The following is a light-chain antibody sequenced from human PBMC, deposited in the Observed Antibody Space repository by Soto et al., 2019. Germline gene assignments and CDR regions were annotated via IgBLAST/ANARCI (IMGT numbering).Light chain of an antibody. CDR2: GAS. V-gene: IGKV3-15*01. J-gene: IGKJ1*01. CDR3: QQYNNWPPTWT. Sequence: EIVITQSPATLSVSPGEGATLSCRASQGIGNTLAWYQQKPGQTPRLLIFGASIRATGIPDRFSGSGSGTEFTLTINRLQSEDSALYYCQQYNNWPPTWTFGQGTKVDIK. CDR1: QGIGNT.